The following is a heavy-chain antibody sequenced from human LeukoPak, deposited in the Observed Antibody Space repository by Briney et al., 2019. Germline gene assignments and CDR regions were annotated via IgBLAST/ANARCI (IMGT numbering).Heavy chain of an antibody. J-gene: IGHJ4*02. D-gene: IGHD6-13*01. CDR1: GGSISSYY. Sequence: ETLSLTCTVSGGSISSYYWSWIRQPPGKGLEWIGYIYYSGSTNYNPSLKSRVTISVDTSKNQFSLKLSSVTAADTAVYYCARHWVGSSGGYFDYWGQGTLVTVSS. CDR2: IYYSGST. V-gene: IGHV4-59*08. CDR3: ARHWVGSSGGYFDY.